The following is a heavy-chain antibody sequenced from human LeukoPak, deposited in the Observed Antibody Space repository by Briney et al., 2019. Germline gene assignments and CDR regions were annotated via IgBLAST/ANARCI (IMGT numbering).Heavy chain of an antibody. J-gene: IGHJ3*02. CDR2: IYSGGST. Sequence: GGSLRLSCAASGFTVSSNYMSWVRQAPGKGLEWVSVIYSGGSTYYADSVKGRFTISRDNSKNTLYLQMDSLRAEDTAVYYCARDGRLKAFDIWGQGTMVTVS. CDR1: GFTVSSNY. V-gene: IGHV3-53*01. CDR3: ARDGRLKAFDI. D-gene: IGHD2-8*01.